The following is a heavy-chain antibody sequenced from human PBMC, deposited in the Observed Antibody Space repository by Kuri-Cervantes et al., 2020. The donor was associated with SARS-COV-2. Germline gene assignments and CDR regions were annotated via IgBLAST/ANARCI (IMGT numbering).Heavy chain of an antibody. J-gene: IGHJ6*03. CDR3: ARCVAGASDYYYYMDV. D-gene: IGHD1-26*01. Sequence: ASVKVCCKASGYIFNTYGLSWVRQAPGQGLEWMGWINPLNGNTNYAQNLQGRVSMTTDTFTSTVYMELKSLRSDDTAVYYCARCVAGASDYYYYMDVWGKGTTVTVSS. CDR1: GYIFNTYG. CDR2: INPLNGNT. V-gene: IGHV1-18*01.